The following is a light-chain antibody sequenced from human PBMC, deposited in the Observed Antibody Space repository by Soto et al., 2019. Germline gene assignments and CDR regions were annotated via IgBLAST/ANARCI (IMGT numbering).Light chain of an antibody. CDR2: EVT. V-gene: IGLV2-8*01. Sequence: QSVLTQPPSASGSPGQSVTISCTGTSNDVGAYNFVSWYQQHPGKAPKLMIYEVTKRPSGVPDRFSGSKSGNTASLTVSGLKAEDGADYYCSSYEGDIILYVSGTGTKVTVL. J-gene: IGLJ1*01. CDR3: SSYEGDIILYV. CDR1: SNDVGAYNF.